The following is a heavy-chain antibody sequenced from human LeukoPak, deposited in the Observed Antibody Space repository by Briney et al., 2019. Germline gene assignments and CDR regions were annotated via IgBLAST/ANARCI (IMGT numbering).Heavy chain of an antibody. CDR1: GFAFSNYW. Sequence: GGSLRLSCAASGFAFSNYWMSWVRQTPGKGLEWVSAISGSGGSTYHADSVKGRFTISRDNSKNTLYLQMNSLRAEDTAVYYCAKDHPTASNDYWGQGTLVTVSS. J-gene: IGHJ4*02. V-gene: IGHV3-23*01. CDR3: AKDHPTASNDY. CDR2: ISGSGGST. D-gene: IGHD5-18*01.